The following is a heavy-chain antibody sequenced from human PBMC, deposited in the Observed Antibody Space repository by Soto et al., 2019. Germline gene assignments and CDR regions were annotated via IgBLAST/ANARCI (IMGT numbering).Heavy chain of an antibody. J-gene: IGHJ5*02. Sequence: QVQLVQSGAEVKKPGASVKVSCKASGYTFTSYYMHWVRQAPGQGLEWMGIINPSGGSTSYAQKFQGRVTMTRDTSTSTVYMELSSLRSEDTAVYYCARDESWFGEYGGGFDPWGLGTLVTVSS. CDR2: INPSGGST. CDR3: ARDESWFGEYGGGFDP. CDR1: GYTFTSYY. V-gene: IGHV1-46*03. D-gene: IGHD3-10*01.